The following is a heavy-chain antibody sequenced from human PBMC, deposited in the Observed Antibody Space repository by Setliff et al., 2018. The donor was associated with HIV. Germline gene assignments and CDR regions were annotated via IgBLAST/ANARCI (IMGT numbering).Heavy chain of an antibody. CDR2: INPDSGAT. D-gene: IGHD3-10*01. V-gene: IGHV1-2*02. CDR1: GYTFTAYY. Sequence: ASVKVSCKSSGYTFTAYYIHWVRQARGQGLEWMGWINPDSGATKYAEKFEGRVSLTRDTSINTVYMELSSLRSDDTAVFFCARKKKDYYGSGSYSGYYYYYHMDVWGQGTTVTVSS. J-gene: IGHJ6*03. CDR3: ARKKKDYYGSGSYSGYYYYYHMDV.